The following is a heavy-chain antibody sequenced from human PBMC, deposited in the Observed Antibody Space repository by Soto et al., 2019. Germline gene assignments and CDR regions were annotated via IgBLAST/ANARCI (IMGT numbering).Heavy chain of an antibody. CDR3: ARVEYSIIDY. D-gene: IGHD5-12*01. CDR2: IYYSGST. V-gene: IGHV4-31*03. CDR1: GGSISSGGYY. J-gene: IGHJ4*02. Sequence: SETLSLTCTVSGGSISSGGYYXSWIRQHPGKGLEWIGYIYYSGSTYYNPSLKSRVTISVDTSKNQFSLKLSSVTAADTAVYYCARVEYSIIDYWGQGTLVTVSS.